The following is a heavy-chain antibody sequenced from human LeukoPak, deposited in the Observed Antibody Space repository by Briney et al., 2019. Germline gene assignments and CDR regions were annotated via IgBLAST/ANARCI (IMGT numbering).Heavy chain of an antibody. V-gene: IGHV5-51*01. J-gene: IGHJ4*02. Sequence: GESLKISCKGSGYSFTSYWIGWVRQMPGKGLEWMGIIYPGDSDTRYSPSFQGQVTISADSSISTAYLQWSSLKASDTAMYYCALPLLDTSSWFQFDNRGQGTLVTVSS. CDR2: IYPGDSDT. D-gene: IGHD6-13*01. CDR3: ALPLLDTSSWFQFDN. CDR1: GYSFTSYW.